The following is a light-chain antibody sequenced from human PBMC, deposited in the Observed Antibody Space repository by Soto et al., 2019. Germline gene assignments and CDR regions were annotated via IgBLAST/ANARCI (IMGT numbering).Light chain of an antibody. CDR2: GAS. CDR1: QSVSSTY. V-gene: IGKV3-20*01. CDR3: QQYGSSPRNT. J-gene: IGKJ2*01. Sequence: EIVLTQSPGTLSLSPGERATLSCRASQSVSSTYLGWYQQKPGQAPRLLIYGASSRATGIPDRFSGSGSGTDFTLTISRLEPEDFVVYYCQQYGSSPRNTFGQGTKLEIK.